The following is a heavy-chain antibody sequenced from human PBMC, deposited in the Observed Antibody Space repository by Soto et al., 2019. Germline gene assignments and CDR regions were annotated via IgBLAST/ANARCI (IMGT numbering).Heavy chain of an antibody. D-gene: IGHD1-1*01. CDR1: GFTFSSYG. CDR2: ISYDGNVA. V-gene: IGHV3-30*18. CDR3: AKEGPITNWYFDY. J-gene: IGHJ4*02. Sequence: QVQLVESGGGVVQPGRSLSLSCAASGFTFSSYGMHWVRQAPGKGLEWVTVISYDGNVAYYADSVKGRFTISRDNSKNKLYLQMNSLRTEDTAMYYCAKEGPITNWYFDYWGQGTLVTVSS.